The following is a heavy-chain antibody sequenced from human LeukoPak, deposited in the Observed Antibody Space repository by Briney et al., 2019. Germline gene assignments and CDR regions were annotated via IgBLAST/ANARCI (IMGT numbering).Heavy chain of an antibody. Sequence: PSETLSLTCTVSGGSISSYYWSWIRQPPGKGLEWIGYIYYSGSTNYNPSLKSRVTISVDTSKNQFSLKLSSVTAAETAVYYCAREGQPNAFDIWGQGTMVTVSS. D-gene: IGHD6-13*01. V-gene: IGHV4-59*01. J-gene: IGHJ3*02. CDR1: GGSISSYY. CDR3: AREGQPNAFDI. CDR2: IYYSGST.